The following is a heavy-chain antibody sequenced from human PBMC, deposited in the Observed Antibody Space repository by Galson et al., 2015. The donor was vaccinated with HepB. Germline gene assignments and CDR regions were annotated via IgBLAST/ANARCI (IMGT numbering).Heavy chain of an antibody. J-gene: IGHJ4*02. CDR1: GFTFSNYG. Sequence: SLRLSCAASGFTFSNYGMHWVRQAPGKGLEWLAVNWYDGSNQYYADSVKGRFTISRDNSKNTLYLQMNSLRAEDTALYYCAKDPYLYSALAGTMAGFDYWGQGTLVTVSS. D-gene: IGHD6-19*01. CDR2: NWYDGSNQ. CDR3: AKDPYLYSALAGTMAGFDY. V-gene: IGHV3-33*06.